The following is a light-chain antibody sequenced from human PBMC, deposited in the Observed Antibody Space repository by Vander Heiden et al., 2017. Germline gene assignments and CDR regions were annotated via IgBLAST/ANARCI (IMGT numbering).Light chain of an antibody. CDR3: QVWDSATDSQV. CDR1: NIKSQR. CDR2: DDT. V-gene: IGLV3-21*02. Sequence: SYLLTQPPSVSVAPGQTATVTCGGTNIKSQRVHWYQQRPGQAPLLVLYDDTKRPSGIPERFSGSTSGNTATLAIRRVEAGDEADYYCQVWDSATDSQVFGSGTFVTVL. J-gene: IGLJ1*01.